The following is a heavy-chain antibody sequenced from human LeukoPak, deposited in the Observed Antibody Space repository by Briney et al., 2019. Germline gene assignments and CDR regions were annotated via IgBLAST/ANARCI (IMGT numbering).Heavy chain of an antibody. CDR2: IYPGDSDT. J-gene: IGHJ4*02. V-gene: IGHV5-51*01. Sequence: GESLKISCKGSGYSFTSYWIGLVRQMPGKGLEWMGIIYPGDSDTRYSPSFQGQVTISADKSISTAYLQWSSLKASDTAMYYCARQTAMVGGGFDYWGQGTLVTVSS. D-gene: IGHD5-18*01. CDR1: GYSFTSYW. CDR3: ARQTAMVGGGFDY.